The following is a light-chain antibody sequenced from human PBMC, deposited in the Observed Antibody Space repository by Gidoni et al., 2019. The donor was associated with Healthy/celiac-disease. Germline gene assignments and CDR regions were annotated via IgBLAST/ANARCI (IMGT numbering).Light chain of an antibody. CDR2: RNN. CDR1: SSNIGSNY. V-gene: IGLV1-47*01. CDR3: AAWDDSLSGRV. Sequence: QSVLTQPPSASGTPGQGVTISCSGSSSNIGSNYVYWYQQLPGTAPKLLIYRNNPRPSGVPDRFSGSKSGTSASLAVSGLRSEDEADYYCAAWDDSLSGRVFGGGTKLTVL. J-gene: IGLJ3*02.